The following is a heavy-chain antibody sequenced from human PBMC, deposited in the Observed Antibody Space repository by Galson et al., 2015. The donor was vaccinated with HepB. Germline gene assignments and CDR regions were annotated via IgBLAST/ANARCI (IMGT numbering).Heavy chain of an antibody. CDR1: GGTFSSYA. J-gene: IGHJ5*02. Sequence: SVKVSCKASGGTFSSYAIGWVRQAPGQGLEWMGRIIPILGIANYAQKFKGRVTITADKSTSTAYMELSSLRSEDTAVYYCARERSQLWIFDPWGQGTLVTVSS. CDR3: ARERSQLWIFDP. V-gene: IGHV1-69*04. D-gene: IGHD5-18*01. CDR2: IIPILGIA.